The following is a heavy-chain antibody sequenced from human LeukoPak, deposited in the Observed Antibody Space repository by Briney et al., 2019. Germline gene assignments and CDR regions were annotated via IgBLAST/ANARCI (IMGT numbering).Heavy chain of an antibody. CDR3: ATDQRYAFDY. CDR2: IRTTAEGAKYA. D-gene: IGHD3-9*01. Sequence: GGSLRLSCAASGFTFSSFTMNWVRQAPGKGLEWISNIRTTAEGAKYAYYADSVKGRVTISRDDGKNTLYLHMNSLRDDDTAVYYCATDQRYAFDYWGQGILVTVSS. V-gene: IGHV3-48*02. J-gene: IGHJ4*02. CDR1: GFTFSSFT.